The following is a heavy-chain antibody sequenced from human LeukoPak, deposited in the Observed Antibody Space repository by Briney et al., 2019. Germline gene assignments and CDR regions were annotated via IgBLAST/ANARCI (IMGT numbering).Heavy chain of an antibody. V-gene: IGHV3-23*01. Sequence: PGGSLRLSCAASGFTFSSYAMSWVRQAPGKGLEWVSAISGSGGSTYYADSVKGRFTISRDNSKNTLYLQMNSLRAEDTAVYYCAKSRPYDSSGYFAFDIWGQGTMVTVSS. CDR3: AKSRPYDSSGYFAFDI. D-gene: IGHD3-22*01. J-gene: IGHJ3*02. CDR1: GFTFSSYA. CDR2: ISGSGGST.